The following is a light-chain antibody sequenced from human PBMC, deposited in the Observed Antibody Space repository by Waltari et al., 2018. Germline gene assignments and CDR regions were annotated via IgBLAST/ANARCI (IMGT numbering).Light chain of an antibody. V-gene: IGLV1-47*01. CDR2: RNN. J-gene: IGLJ3*02. CDR3: AAWDDSLSGPWV. CDR1: SPNIGSNY. Sequence: QSVLTQPPSASGTPGQRVTISCSGSSPNIGSNYVYWYQQLPGTAPKLLIYRNNLRPSGVPDRLSGSKSGTSAALAISGLRSEDGADYYCAAWDDSLSGPWVFGGGTKLAVL.